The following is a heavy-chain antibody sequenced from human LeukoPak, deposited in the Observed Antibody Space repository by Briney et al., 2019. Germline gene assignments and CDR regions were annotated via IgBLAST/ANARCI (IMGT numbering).Heavy chain of an antibody. CDR2: IYYSGST. Sequence: SSETLSLTCTVSGGSISSYYWSWIRQPPGKGLEWIGYIYYSGSTNYKPSLKSRVTISVDTSKNQFSLKLSSVTAADTAVYYCARHYPPRQYCSGGSCYLGWFDPWGQGTLVTVSS. J-gene: IGHJ5*02. CDR3: ARHYPPRQYCSGGSCYLGWFDP. CDR1: GGSISSYY. V-gene: IGHV4-59*08. D-gene: IGHD2-15*01.